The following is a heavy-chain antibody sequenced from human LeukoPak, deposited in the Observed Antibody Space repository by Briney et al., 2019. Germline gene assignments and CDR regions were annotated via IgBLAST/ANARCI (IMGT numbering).Heavy chain of an antibody. Sequence: SETLSLTCNVSGASVSSGSYYWSWIRQPPGKGLEWIGEINHSGSTNYNPSLKSRVTISVDTSKNQFSLKLSSVTAADTAVYYCARDGSSGYYPKCFDYWGQGTLVTVSS. V-gene: IGHV4-39*07. J-gene: IGHJ4*02. CDR2: INHSGST. CDR1: GASVSSGSYY. D-gene: IGHD3-22*01. CDR3: ARDGSSGYYPKCFDY.